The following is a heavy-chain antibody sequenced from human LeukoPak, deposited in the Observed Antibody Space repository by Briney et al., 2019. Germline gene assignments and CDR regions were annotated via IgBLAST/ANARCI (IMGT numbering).Heavy chain of an antibody. D-gene: IGHD5-12*01. CDR1: GFTFSSYS. Sequence: GGSLRLSCAASGFTFSSYSMNWVRQAPGKGLEWVSSISSSSSYIYYADSVKGRFTISRDNAKNSLYLQMNSLRAEDTAVYYCARDKRGGYSGYDYSSGMGVWGKGTTVTVSS. J-gene: IGHJ6*04. CDR3: ARDKRGGYSGYDYSSGMGV. CDR2: ISSSSSYI. V-gene: IGHV3-21*01.